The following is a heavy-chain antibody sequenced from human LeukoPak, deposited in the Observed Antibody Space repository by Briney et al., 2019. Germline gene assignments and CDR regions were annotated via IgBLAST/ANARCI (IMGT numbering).Heavy chain of an antibody. D-gene: IGHD2-2*01. CDR1: GGTFSSYA. V-gene: IGHV1-69*05. Sequence: ASVKASCKASGGTFSSYAISWVRQAPGQGLEGMGGIITIFGTANYAHKFQGRVTITTDESTSTAYMELSSLRSEDTAVYYCAVPAAIDYYYYYYMDVWGKGTTVTVSS. CDR3: AVPAAIDYYYYYYMDV. J-gene: IGHJ6*03. CDR2: IITIFGTA.